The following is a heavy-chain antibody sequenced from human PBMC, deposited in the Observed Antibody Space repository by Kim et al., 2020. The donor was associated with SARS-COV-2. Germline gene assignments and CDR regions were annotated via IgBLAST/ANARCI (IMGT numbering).Heavy chain of an antibody. CDR2: INHSGST. CDR3: AGGTRERLVRGADYDYM. CDR1: GGSFSGYY. Sequence: SETLSLTCAVYGGSFSGYYWSWIRQPPGKGLEWIREINHSGSTNYNPSLKSRVTITVETSKKQFSLKLSSVTAAATPVYYCAGGTRERLVRGADYDYM. D-gene: IGHD6-19*01. V-gene: IGHV4-34*01. J-gene: IGHJ6*03.